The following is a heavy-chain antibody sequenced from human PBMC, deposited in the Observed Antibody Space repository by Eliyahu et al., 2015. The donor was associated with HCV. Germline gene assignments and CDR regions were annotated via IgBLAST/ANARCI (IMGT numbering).Heavy chain of an antibody. Sequence: QVQLVQSGAEVKKPGASVKVSCKASGYTFTGYYMXWVRQAPGQGLEWVGLVHPNSGGTNYAQKFQGRVTMTRDTSISTAYMELSRLRSDDTAVYYCAREGQLYDSSGYYLYYFDYWGQGTLVTVSS. CDR3: AREGQLYDSSGYYLYYFDY. V-gene: IGHV1-2*02. D-gene: IGHD3-22*01. CDR1: GYTFTGYY. CDR2: VHPNSGGT. J-gene: IGHJ4*01.